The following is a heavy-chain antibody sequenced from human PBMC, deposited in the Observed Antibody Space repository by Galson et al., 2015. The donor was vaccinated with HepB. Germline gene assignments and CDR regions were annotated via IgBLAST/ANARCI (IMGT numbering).Heavy chain of an antibody. D-gene: IGHD6-25*01. Sequence: SLRLSCAASGFTFSNAWMNWVRQAPGKGLEWVGRIKSKTDGGTTDYAAPVKGRFTISRDDSKNTLYLQMNSLRAEDTAVYYCTTDHPNIAALDAFDIWGQGTMVTVSS. CDR2: IKSKTDGGTT. J-gene: IGHJ3*02. V-gene: IGHV3-15*07. CDR3: TTDHPNIAALDAFDI. CDR1: GFTFSNAW.